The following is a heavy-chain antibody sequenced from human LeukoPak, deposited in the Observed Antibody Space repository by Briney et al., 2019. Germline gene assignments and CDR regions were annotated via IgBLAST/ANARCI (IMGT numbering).Heavy chain of an antibody. Sequence: SETLSLTCTVSGGSISSGGYYWSWIRQHPGKGLEWIGYIYYSGSTYYNPSLKSRVTISVDTSKNQFSLKLSSVTAAGTAVYYCAGVPGLRSYYYYYGMDVWGQGTTVTVSS. J-gene: IGHJ6*02. CDR2: IYYSGST. D-gene: IGHD2-8*01. CDR1: GGSISSGGYY. V-gene: IGHV4-31*03. CDR3: AGVPGLRSYYYYYGMDV.